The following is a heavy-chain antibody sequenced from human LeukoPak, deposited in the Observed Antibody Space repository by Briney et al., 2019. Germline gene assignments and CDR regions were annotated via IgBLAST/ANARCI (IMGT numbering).Heavy chain of an antibody. Sequence: ASVKVSCKASGYTFTGYYMHWVRQAPGQGLEWMGWINPNSGGTNYAQKFQGRVTMTRDTSISTAYMELSRLRSDDTAAYYCARIRLRSTGTTRPDFDYWGQGTLVTVSS. CDR2: INPNSGGT. J-gene: IGHJ4*02. D-gene: IGHD1-7*01. V-gene: IGHV1-2*02. CDR1: GYTFTGYY. CDR3: ARIRLRSTGTTRPDFDY.